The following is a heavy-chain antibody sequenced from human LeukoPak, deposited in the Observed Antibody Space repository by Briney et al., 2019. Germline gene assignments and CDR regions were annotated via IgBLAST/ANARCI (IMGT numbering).Heavy chain of an antibody. J-gene: IGHJ4*02. CDR2: IYYSGST. CDR1: GASIGISSYS. D-gene: IGHD3-3*01. Sequence: PSETLSLTCIVSGASIGISSYSWGGFAHPPGKGREGIGGIYYSGSTYYNPSLKSRVTISVDTSKNQFSLKLSSVTAADTAVYYCARRKVYDFWSGYGGDFDYWGQGTLVTVSS. V-gene: IGHV4-39*01. CDR3: ARRKVYDFWSGYGGDFDY.